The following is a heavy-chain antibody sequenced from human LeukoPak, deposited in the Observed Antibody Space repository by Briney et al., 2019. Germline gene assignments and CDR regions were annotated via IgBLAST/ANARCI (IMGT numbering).Heavy chain of an antibody. Sequence: PSETLSLTCSVSGASISSYYWTWIRQPPGKGLEFIGYFHYSGSTNYNPSLKSRVTISVDTSKKRFSLRLSSVTAADTAVYYCARLGQPNAFDIWGQGTMVNVSS. D-gene: IGHD3-16*01. J-gene: IGHJ3*02. V-gene: IGHV4-59*08. CDR2: FHYSGST. CDR1: GASISSYY. CDR3: ARLGQPNAFDI.